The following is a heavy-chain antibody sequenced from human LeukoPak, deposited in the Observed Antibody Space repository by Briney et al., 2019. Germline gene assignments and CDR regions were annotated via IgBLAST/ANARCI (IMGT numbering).Heavy chain of an antibody. Sequence: SGTLSLTCTVSGGSISTYYWRWIRQPPGKGLEWIGYIYSSGSTSYNSSLKSRVTISLDTSKNQFSLKLSSVTAADTAVYYCARSRDYSNSPGGYWGQGILVTVSS. V-gene: IGHV4-59*01. D-gene: IGHD4-4*01. CDR1: GGSISTYY. J-gene: IGHJ4*02. CDR3: ARSRDYSNSPGGY. CDR2: IYSSGST.